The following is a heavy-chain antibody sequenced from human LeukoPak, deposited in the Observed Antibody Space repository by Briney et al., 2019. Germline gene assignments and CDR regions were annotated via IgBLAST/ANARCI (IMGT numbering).Heavy chain of an antibody. CDR3: ARGGYFDAFDI. CDR2: IYYSGST. Sequence: PSETLSLTCTVSGGSISSYYWSWIRQPPGKGLEWIGYIYYSGSTNYNPSLKSRVTISVDTSKNQFSLKLSSVTAADTAVYYCARGGYFDAFDIWGQGTMVTVSS. J-gene: IGHJ3*02. V-gene: IGHV4-59*01. D-gene: IGHD2-15*01. CDR1: GGSISSYY.